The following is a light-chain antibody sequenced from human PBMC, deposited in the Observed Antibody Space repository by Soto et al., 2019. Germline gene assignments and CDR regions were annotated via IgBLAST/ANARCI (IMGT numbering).Light chain of an antibody. Sequence: PATLSASVGDRVTITCRASQSISSWLAWYQQKPGKAPKLLIYDASSLESGVPSRFSGRGSGTEFTLTISSLQPDDFATYYCQQYNSYPITFGQGTRLEIK. V-gene: IGKV1-5*01. CDR2: DAS. CDR1: QSISSW. J-gene: IGKJ5*01. CDR3: QQYNSYPIT.